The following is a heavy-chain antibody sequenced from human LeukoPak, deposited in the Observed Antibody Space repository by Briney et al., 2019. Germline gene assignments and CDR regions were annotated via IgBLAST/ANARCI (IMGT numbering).Heavy chain of an antibody. CDR2: ISYDGSNK. CDR3: ARVPFPTRKWLTLLRQQLPYYYYYYMDV. J-gene: IGHJ6*03. V-gene: IGHV3-30*03. Sequence: GGSLRLSCAASGFTFSRYGMHWVRQAPGKGLEWVTAISYDGSNKYYADSVKGRFTISRDNSKNTLYVQMNSLRAEDTAVYYCARVPFPTRKWLTLLRQQLPYYYYYYMDVWGKGTTVTVSS. D-gene: IGHD6-13*01. CDR1: GFTFSRYG.